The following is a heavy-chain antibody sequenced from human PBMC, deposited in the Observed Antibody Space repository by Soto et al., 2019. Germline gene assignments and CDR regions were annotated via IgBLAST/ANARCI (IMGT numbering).Heavy chain of an antibody. CDR3: ARDRGYGSAPQYNWFDP. D-gene: IGHD3-10*01. Sequence: GASVKVSCKASGGTFSSYTISWVRQAPGQGLEWMGRIIPILGIANYAQKFQGRVTITADKSTSTAYMELSSLRSEDTAVYYFARDRGYGSAPQYNWFDPWGQGTLVTVSS. V-gene: IGHV1-69*04. CDR2: IIPILGIA. J-gene: IGHJ5*02. CDR1: GGTFSSYT.